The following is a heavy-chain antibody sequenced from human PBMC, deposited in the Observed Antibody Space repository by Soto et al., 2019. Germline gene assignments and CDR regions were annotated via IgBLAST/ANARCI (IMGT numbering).Heavy chain of an antibody. D-gene: IGHD2-15*01. CDR2: ISGSGGST. V-gene: IGHV3-23*01. Sequence: QTGGSLRLSCAASGFTFSSYAMSWVRQAPGKGLEWVSAISGSGGSTYYADSVKGRFTISRDNSKNTLYLQMNSLRAEDTAVYYCAKEDCSGGSCYSRSYYYDSSGYPPGAFDIWGQGTMVTVS. J-gene: IGHJ3*02. CDR1: GFTFSSYA. CDR3: AKEDCSGGSCYSRSYYYDSSGYPPGAFDI.